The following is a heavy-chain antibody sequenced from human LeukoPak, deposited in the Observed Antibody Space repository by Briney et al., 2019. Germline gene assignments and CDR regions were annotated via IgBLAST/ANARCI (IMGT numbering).Heavy chain of an antibody. V-gene: IGHV1-18*04. CDR2: INTYNGNT. CDR1: GYTFTSYG. D-gene: IGHD4-17*01. J-gene: IGHJ4*02. CDR3: AIDYGHFPVGDY. Sequence: ASVNVSCMASGYTFTSYGISWVRPPPGQGLEWMGWINTYNGNTKYTQRLQGRVTVTTDTSTSTAYRELRSLRSDDTAVYYCAIDYGHFPVGDYWGQGTLVTVSS.